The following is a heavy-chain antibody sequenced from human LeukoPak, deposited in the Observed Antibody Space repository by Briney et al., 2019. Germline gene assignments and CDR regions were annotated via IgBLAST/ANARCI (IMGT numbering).Heavy chain of an antibody. D-gene: IGHD3-3*01. Sequence: AASVKVSCKASGYNFVSYGIDWVRQAPGQGLEWLGWISPYSGTTTYAQKPQGRVTMTTDISTSTAYMELGNLKSDDTAVYFCARDPNYDFWSGSYTRWFDPWGQGTLVTVSS. J-gene: IGHJ5*02. CDR3: ARDPNYDFWSGSYTRWFDP. CDR2: ISPYSGTT. V-gene: IGHV1-18*04. CDR1: GYNFVSYG.